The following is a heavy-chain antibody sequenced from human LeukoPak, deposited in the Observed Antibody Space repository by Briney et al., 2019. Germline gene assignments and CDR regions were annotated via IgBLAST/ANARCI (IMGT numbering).Heavy chain of an antibody. J-gene: IGHJ4*02. CDR3: VRMGVAAVGAYYFDY. CDR1: GFTFSDYY. V-gene: IGHV3-11*06. Sequence: GGSLRLSCAASGFTFSDYYMSWIRQAPGKGLEWVSYISRNSYTNYADSVKGRFTISRDNAKNSLYLQMASLRAEDTAVYYCVRMGVAAVGAYYFDYWGQGTLVAVSS. CDR2: ISRNSYT. D-gene: IGHD6-13*01.